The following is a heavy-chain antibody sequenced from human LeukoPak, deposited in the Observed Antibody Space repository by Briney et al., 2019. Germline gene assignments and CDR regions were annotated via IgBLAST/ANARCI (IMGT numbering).Heavy chain of an antibody. Sequence: ASVKVSCKASGSSFSSYAISWVRQAPGQGLEWMGRIIPILGIANYAQKFQGRVTITADKSTSTAYMEQSSLRSEDTAVYYCARDLGLPSTTEFDYWGQGTLVTVSS. V-gene: IGHV1-69*04. CDR2: IIPILGIA. CDR1: GSSFSSYA. D-gene: IGHD1-1*01. J-gene: IGHJ4*02. CDR3: ARDLGLPSTTEFDY.